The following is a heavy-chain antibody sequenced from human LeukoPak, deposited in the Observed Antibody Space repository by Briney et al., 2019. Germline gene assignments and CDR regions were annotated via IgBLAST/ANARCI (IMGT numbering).Heavy chain of an antibody. CDR1: GGSVSSGSYY. V-gene: IGHV4-61*01. J-gene: IGHJ5*02. CDR2: IYYSGST. Sequence: SETLSLTCTVSGGSVSSGSYYWSWIRQPPGKGLEWIGYIYYSGSTNYNPSLKSRVTISVDTSKNQFSLKLSSVTAADTAVYYCARGTILATIFWFDPWGQGTLVTVSS. D-gene: IGHD5-12*01. CDR3: ARGTILATIFWFDP.